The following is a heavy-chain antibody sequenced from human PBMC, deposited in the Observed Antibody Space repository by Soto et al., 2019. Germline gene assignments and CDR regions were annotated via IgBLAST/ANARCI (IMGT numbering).Heavy chain of an antibody. D-gene: IGHD5-18*01. J-gene: IGHJ5*02. CDR3: ARVYPSDTRYGYVGNNWFDP. CDR1: GYTFTSYY. CDR2: INPSGGST. V-gene: IGHV1-46*03. Sequence: QVQLVQSGAEVKKPGASVKVSCKASGYTFTSYYMHWVRQAPGQGLEWMGIINPSGGSTSYAQKFQRRVTMTRDTSTSTVYMELSSRRCEDTAVYYCARVYPSDTRYGYVGNNWFDPWGQGTLVTVSS.